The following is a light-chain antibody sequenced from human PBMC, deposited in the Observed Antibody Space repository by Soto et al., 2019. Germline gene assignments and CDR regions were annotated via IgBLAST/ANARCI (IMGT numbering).Light chain of an antibody. CDR3: QQANIFPIT. CDR2: ASS. Sequence: DIQMTQSPSSVSASVGDRVTITCRASQNILSWLAWYQQKPGEAPRLLIYASSNLQSGVPSRFSGSGSGTDFTLTISSLQPEDVETFYCQQANIFPITFCPGTRLDIK. J-gene: IGKJ3*01. V-gene: IGKV1-12*01. CDR1: QNILSW.